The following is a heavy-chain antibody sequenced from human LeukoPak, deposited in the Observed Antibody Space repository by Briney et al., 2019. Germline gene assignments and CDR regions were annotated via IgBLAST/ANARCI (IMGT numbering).Heavy chain of an antibody. Sequence: PSETLSLTCAVYGGSFSGYYWSWIRQPPGKGLEWIGEINHSGSTNYNPSLKSRVTISVDTSKNQFSPKLSSVTAADTAVYYCARMNASYYDSSGYYLFPPESYYFDYWGQGTLVTVSS. J-gene: IGHJ4*02. D-gene: IGHD3-22*01. CDR3: ARMNASYYDSSGYYLFPPESYYFDY. V-gene: IGHV4-34*01. CDR2: INHSGST. CDR1: GGSFSGYY.